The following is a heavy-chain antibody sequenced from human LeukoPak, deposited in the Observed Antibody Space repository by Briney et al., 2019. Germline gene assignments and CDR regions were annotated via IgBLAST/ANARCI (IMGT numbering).Heavy chain of an antibody. CDR1: GGSFSGYY. Sequence: SETLSLTCAVHGGSFSGYYWSWIRQPPGKGLEWIGEINHSGSTNYNPSLKSRVTISVDTSKNQFSLKLSSVTAADTAVYYCARGDFTGYCSGGSCYAFDYWGQGTLVTVSS. V-gene: IGHV4-34*01. D-gene: IGHD2-15*01. CDR2: INHSGST. CDR3: ARGDFTGYCSGGSCYAFDY. J-gene: IGHJ4*02.